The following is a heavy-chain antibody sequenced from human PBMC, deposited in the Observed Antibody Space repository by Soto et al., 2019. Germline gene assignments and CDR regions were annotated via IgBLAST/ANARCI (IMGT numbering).Heavy chain of an antibody. Sequence: EVRLLESGGGLEQPGGSLRLSCAASGFTFSGYAMSWVRQAPGKGLEWVSSISGSGGSTYYADSVKGRFTISRDNSKNTLYLQMNSLRAEDTAVYYCAKGRRGIVGATFDYWGQGTLVTVSS. J-gene: IGHJ4*02. CDR3: AKGRRGIVGATFDY. D-gene: IGHD1-26*01. V-gene: IGHV3-23*01. CDR1: GFTFSGYA. CDR2: ISGSGGST.